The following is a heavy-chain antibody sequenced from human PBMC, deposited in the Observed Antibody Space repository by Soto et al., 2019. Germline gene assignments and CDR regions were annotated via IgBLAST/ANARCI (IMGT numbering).Heavy chain of an antibody. CDR2: ISYDGSNK. D-gene: IGHD3-10*01. Sequence: QVQLVESGGGLVQPGRSLRLSCAASGFTFSSYGMHWVRQAPGKGLEWVAVISYDGSNKYYADSVKGRFTISRDNSKNTLYLQMNSLRAEDTAVYYCAKDQGWFGELLGFDPWGQGTLVTVSS. V-gene: IGHV3-30*18. J-gene: IGHJ5*02. CDR1: GFTFSSYG. CDR3: AKDQGWFGELLGFDP.